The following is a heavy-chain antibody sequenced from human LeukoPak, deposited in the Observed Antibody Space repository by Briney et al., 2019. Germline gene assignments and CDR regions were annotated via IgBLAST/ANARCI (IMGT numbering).Heavy chain of an antibody. D-gene: IGHD3-10*01. CDR1: RFPVSSYA. CDR2: IGYSGGST. Sequence: GGSLRLSCAASRFPVSSYAMSWVRQAPGKGLEWVSAIGYSGGSTYYADSVKGRFTISRDNSKNTLYLQMNSLRAEDTAVYYCAKGGFGELNFDYWGQGTLVTVSS. V-gene: IGHV3-23*01. J-gene: IGHJ4*02. CDR3: AKGGFGELNFDY.